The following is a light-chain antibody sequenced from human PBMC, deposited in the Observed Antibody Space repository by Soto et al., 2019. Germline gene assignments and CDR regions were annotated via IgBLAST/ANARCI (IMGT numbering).Light chain of an antibody. CDR1: NSNIGAGYD. V-gene: IGLV1-40*01. CDR3: QSYDTSLSALYV. CDR2: GNS. Sequence: QSVLTQPPSVSGAPGQRVTISCTGSNSNIGAGYDVHWYQLLPGTAPKLLIYGNSNRPSRVPDRFSGSKSGTSASLAITGLQAEDEADYYCQSYDTSLSALYVFGTGTKLTVL. J-gene: IGLJ1*01.